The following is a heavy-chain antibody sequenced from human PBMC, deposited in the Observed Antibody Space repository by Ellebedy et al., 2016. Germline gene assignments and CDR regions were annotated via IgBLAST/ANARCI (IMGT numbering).Heavy chain of an antibody. J-gene: IGHJ4*02. CDR2: INPSGGRT. D-gene: IGHD1-26*01. V-gene: IGHV1-46*01. CDR3: ARGDNTFYAYSGSSDFDN. CDR1: GYTFSSYY. Sequence: ASVKVSCKASGYTFSSYYMHWVRQAPGQGLEWMGVINPSGGRTSYAQKLQGRVTMTRDTSTSTVYMELSSLRSEDTAVHYCARGDNTFYAYSGSSDFDNWGQGTLVTVSS.